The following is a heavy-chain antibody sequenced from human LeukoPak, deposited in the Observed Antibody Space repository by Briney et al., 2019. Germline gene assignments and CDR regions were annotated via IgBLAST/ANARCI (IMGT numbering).Heavy chain of an antibody. CDR3: ATAVDTAMVFFDY. CDR1: GYTFTSYG. D-gene: IGHD5-18*01. Sequence: ASVKVSCKASGYTFTSYGISRVRQAPGQGLEWMGWISAYNGNTNYAQKLQGRVTMTTDTSTSTACMELRSLRSDDTAVYYCATAVDTAMVFFDYWGQGTLVTVSS. J-gene: IGHJ4*02. V-gene: IGHV1-18*01. CDR2: ISAYNGNT.